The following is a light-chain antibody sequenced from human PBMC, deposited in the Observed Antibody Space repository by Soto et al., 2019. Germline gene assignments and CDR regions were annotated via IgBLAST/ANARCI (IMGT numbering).Light chain of an antibody. CDR3: QQRSNWPPT. CDR2: DAS. Sequence: EIVLTQSPATLSLSPGERPTLSCRASQSVSSYLAWYQQKPGQAPRLLIYDASNRATGIPARFSGSGSGTDFTLTISSLEPEDSAVYYCQQRSNWPPTFGQGTRLEIK. J-gene: IGKJ5*01. CDR1: QSVSSY. V-gene: IGKV3-11*01.